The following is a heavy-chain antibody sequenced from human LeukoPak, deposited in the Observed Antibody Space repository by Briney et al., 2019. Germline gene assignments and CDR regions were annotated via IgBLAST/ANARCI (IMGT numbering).Heavy chain of an antibody. V-gene: IGHV3-11*01. J-gene: IGHJ4*02. Sequence: PGGSLRLSCAASGFTFSDYYMSWIRQAPGKGLEWVSYISSSGSTIYYADSVKGRFTISRDNSKNTLYLQMNSLRAEDTAVYFCAKDLMTTLTSYYFDYWGQGTLVTVYS. D-gene: IGHD4-17*01. CDR2: ISSSGSTI. CDR1: GFTFSDYY. CDR3: AKDLMTTLTSYYFDY.